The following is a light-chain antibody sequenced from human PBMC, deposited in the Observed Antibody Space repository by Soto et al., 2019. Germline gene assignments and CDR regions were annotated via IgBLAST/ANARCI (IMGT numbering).Light chain of an antibody. CDR3: SSYTSTGTLV. CDR1: SRDVGGDNY. V-gene: IGLV2-8*01. CDR2: EVT. Sequence: QSALTQPPSASGSPGQSVTISCTGTSRDVGGDNYVSWYQQHPGKAPKVMIYEVTKRPSGVPDRFSGSKSGNTASLTVSGLQAEDEADYYCSSYTSTGTLVFGGGTKLTVL. J-gene: IGLJ2*01.